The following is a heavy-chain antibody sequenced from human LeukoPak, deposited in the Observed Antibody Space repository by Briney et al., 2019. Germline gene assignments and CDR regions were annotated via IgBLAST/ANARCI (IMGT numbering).Heavy chain of an antibody. V-gene: IGHV1-18*04. CDR2: ISAYNGNT. J-gene: IGHJ6*03. CDR1: GYIFTSYN. CDR3: ARKEGYYYYMDV. Sequence: GASVKVSCKASGYIFTSYNIYWVRQAPGQGLEWMGWISAYNGNTNYAQKLQGRVTMTTDTSTSTAYMELRSLRSDDTAVYYCARKEGYYYYMDVWGKGTTVTIS.